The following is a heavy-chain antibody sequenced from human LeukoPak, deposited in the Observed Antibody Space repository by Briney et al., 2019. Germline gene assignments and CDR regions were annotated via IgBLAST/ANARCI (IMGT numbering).Heavy chain of an antibody. CDR3: ARAIVGTENFDY. J-gene: IGHJ4*02. CDR1: GFTFSTHA. D-gene: IGHD5-12*01. CDR2: VSHDGNTK. Sequence: GGSLRLSCAASGFTFSTHAMHWVRQAPGKGLEWVTVVSHDGNTKYYTDSVKGRFTISRDNSKNTLYLQMNGLRTDDTAVYYCARAIVGTENFDYWGQGTLVTVSS. V-gene: IGHV3-30*10.